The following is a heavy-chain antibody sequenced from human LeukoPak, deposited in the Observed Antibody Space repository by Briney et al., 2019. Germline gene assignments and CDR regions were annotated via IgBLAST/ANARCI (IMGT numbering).Heavy chain of an antibody. J-gene: IGHJ3*02. Sequence: PSETLSLTCTVSGGSISSYSWSWIRQPPGKGLEWIGYMYYNGNTYYNPSLKSRVTISVDKSKNQFSLKLSSVTAADTAVYYCARETWGVVPAARGPPPGDAFDIWGQGTMVTVSS. CDR3: ARETWGVVPAARGPPPGDAFDI. V-gene: IGHV4-59*12. CDR1: GGSISSYS. CDR2: MYYNGNT. D-gene: IGHD2-2*01.